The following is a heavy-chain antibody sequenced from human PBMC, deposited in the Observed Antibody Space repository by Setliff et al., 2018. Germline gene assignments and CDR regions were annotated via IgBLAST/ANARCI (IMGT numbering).Heavy chain of an antibody. Sequence: SVKVSCKASGGTFSNIGISWVRQAPGRGLEWMGGIIPLFGTTNYAQEFQGRVTITTDESTNTAYMELSSLRSEDTAMYYCAREKVVVVSATSYHYYMDVWGKGTTVTVSS. V-gene: IGHV1-69*05. CDR3: AREKVVVVSATSYHYYMDV. J-gene: IGHJ6*03. CDR2: IIPLFGTT. D-gene: IGHD2-15*01. CDR1: GGTFSNIG.